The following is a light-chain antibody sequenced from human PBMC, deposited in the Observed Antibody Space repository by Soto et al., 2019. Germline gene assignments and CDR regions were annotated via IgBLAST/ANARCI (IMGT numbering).Light chain of an antibody. V-gene: IGKV1-39*01. CDR3: QQSYHIVT. Sequence: GDRVTITCRASQSISSYLNWNQQKPGKAPKVLIYAASSLQSGVPSRFGGSGSETDFTLTITSLQPEDFATYFAQQSYHIVTVGGGTKVDIK. CDR1: QSISSY. CDR2: AAS. J-gene: IGKJ4*01.